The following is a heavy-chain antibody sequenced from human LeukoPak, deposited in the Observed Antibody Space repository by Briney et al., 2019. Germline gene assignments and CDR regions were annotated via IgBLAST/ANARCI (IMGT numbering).Heavy chain of an antibody. CDR1: GYTFTAYY. Sequence: ASVKVSCKASGYTFTAYYMHWVRQAPGQGLEWMGWINPNSSGTNYAQKFQGRVTMTRDTSISTAYMQLSRLRSDDTAVYYCAGGGIAVAGTRYYYYYMDVWGKGPRSPSP. V-gene: IGHV1-2*02. J-gene: IGHJ6*03. D-gene: IGHD6-19*01. CDR3: AGGGIAVAGTRYYYYYMDV. CDR2: INPNSSGT.